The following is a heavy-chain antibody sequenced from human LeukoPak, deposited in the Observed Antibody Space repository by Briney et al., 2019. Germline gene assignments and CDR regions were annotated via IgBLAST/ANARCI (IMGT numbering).Heavy chain of an antibody. D-gene: IGHD6-6*01. Sequence: SETLSLTCTVSGGSISSGDYYWSWIRQPPGKGLEWIGYIYYSGSTYYNPSLKSRVTISVDTSKNQFSLKLSSVTAADTAVYYCARGSSSIAARREGRYLVPFDYWGQGTLVTVSS. J-gene: IGHJ4*02. V-gene: IGHV4-30-4*08. CDR2: IYYSGST. CDR1: GGSISSGDYY. CDR3: ARGSSSIAARREGRYLVPFDY.